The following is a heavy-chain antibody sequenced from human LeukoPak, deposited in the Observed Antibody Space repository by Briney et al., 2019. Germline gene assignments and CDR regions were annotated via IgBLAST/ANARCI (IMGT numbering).Heavy chain of an antibody. D-gene: IGHD2-21*01. V-gene: IGHV1-69*04. CDR1: GGTFSSYA. CDR3: ARDESTSILWW. CDR2: IIPILGIA. J-gene: IGHJ1*01. Sequence: GSSVKVSCKASGGTFSSYAISWVRQAPGQGLEWMGRIIPILGIANYAQKFQGRVTITADKSTSTAYMELSSLRSEDTAVYYCARDESTSILWWWGQGTLVTVSS.